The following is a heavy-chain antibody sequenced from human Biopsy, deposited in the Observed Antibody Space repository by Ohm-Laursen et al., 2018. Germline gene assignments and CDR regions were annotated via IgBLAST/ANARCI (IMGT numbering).Heavy chain of an antibody. CDR3: AKGRSGGTGHGNWFDP. Sequence: SLRLSCAAPGFTFSGYAMSWVRQGPEKGLEWVSVVTGSGRSTYYTDSVKGRFSISRDNSKNTLYLQMNSLRVEDTAVYYCAKGRSGGTGHGNWFDPWGQGTLVIVSS. CDR2: VTGSGRST. V-gene: IGHV3-23*01. D-gene: IGHD3-10*01. J-gene: IGHJ5*02. CDR1: GFTFSGYA.